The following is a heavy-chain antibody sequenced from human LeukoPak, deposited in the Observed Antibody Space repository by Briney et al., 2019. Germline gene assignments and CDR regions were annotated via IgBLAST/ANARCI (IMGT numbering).Heavy chain of an antibody. J-gene: IGHJ4*02. V-gene: IGHV3-23*01. CDR3: AKGSKHSGYDLRPFDY. Sequence: GGSLRLSCAASGFTFSSYAMSWVRQAPGKGLEGVSAISGSGGSTYYADSVKGRFTISRDNTKSTLYLQMNSLRAEDTAVYYCAKGSKHSGYDLRPFDYWGQGTLVTVSS. CDR2: ISGSGGST. CDR1: GFTFSSYA. D-gene: IGHD5-12*01.